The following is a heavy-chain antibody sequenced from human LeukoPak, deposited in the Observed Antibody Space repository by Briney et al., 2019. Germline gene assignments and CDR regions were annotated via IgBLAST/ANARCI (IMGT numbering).Heavy chain of an antibody. Sequence: SETLSLTCTVSGDSISSGYYWGWIRQPPGKGLEWIGSIYHGGSTYYNPSLKSRVTISVDTSKNQFSLRLRSVTAADTAVYYCPRGNTLISSPYYFDYWGQGTLVTVSS. D-gene: IGHD2-2*01. CDR3: PRGNTLISSPYYFDY. V-gene: IGHV4-38-2*02. CDR1: GDSISSGYY. J-gene: IGHJ4*02. CDR2: IYHGGST.